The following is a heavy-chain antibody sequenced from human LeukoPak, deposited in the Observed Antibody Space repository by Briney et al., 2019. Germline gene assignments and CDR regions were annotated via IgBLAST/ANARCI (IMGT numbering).Heavy chain of an antibody. J-gene: IGHJ4*02. CDR3: ARFFYDSSGYYFDY. Sequence: SETLSLTCTVSGGSISSYYWSWIRQPPGKGLEWIGYIYYSGSTNYNPSLKSRVTISVDTSKNQFSLKLSSVTAADTAVYYCARFFYDSSGYYFDYWGQGTLVTVSS. V-gene: IGHV4-59*01. D-gene: IGHD3-22*01. CDR1: GGSISSYY. CDR2: IYYSGST.